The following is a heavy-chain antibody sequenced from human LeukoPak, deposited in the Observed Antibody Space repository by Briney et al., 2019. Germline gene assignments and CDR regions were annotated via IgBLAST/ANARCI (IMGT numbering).Heavy chain of an antibody. CDR2: IRGSGETT. D-gene: IGHD3/OR15-3a*01. V-gene: IGHV3-23*01. Sequence: GGSLRLSCVASGFPFSAYAMSWVRQAPGKGLEWVSGIRGSGETTYYAESVKGRFIIQRDNSRNTLYLQMNSLRAEDTALYYCAKDLSSGTGRGFDYWGQGTLVTVSS. CDR1: GFPFSAYA. J-gene: IGHJ4*02. CDR3: AKDLSSGTGRGFDY.